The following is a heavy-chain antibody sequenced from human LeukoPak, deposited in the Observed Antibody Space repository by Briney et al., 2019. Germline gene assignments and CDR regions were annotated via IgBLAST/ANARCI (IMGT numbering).Heavy chain of an antibody. Sequence: ASVKVSCKASGYTFTSYYMHWVRQAPGQGLEWMGIINPSGGSTSYAQKFQGRVTMTRDTSTSTVYMELSSLRSEDTAVYYCARDAGGGNSDYYYYYGMDVWGQGTTVTVSS. CDR1: GYTFTSYY. V-gene: IGHV1-46*01. J-gene: IGHJ6*02. D-gene: IGHD4-23*01. CDR2: INPSGGST. CDR3: ARDAGGGNSDYYYYYGMDV.